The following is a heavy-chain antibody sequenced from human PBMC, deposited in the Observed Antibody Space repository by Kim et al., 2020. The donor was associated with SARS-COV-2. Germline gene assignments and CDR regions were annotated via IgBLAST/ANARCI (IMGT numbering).Heavy chain of an antibody. V-gene: IGHV4-34*01. Sequence: SETLSLTCAVYGGSFSGYYWSWIRQPPGKGLEWIGEINHSGSTNYNPSLKSRVTISVDTSKNQFSLKLSSVTAADTAVYYCARGLRISFYYDSSGYYYRDYYYGMDVWGQGTTVTVSS. CDR1: GGSFSGYY. CDR3: ARGLRISFYYDSSGYYYRDYYYGMDV. CDR2: INHSGST. J-gene: IGHJ6*02. D-gene: IGHD3-22*01.